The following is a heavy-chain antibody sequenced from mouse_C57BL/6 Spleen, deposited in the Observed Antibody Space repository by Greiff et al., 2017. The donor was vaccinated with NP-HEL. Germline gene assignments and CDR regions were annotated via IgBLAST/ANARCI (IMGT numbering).Heavy chain of an antibody. CDR1: GFSFNTYA. CDR3: VRGSSYACFAY. V-gene: IGHV10-1*01. J-gene: IGHJ3*01. Sequence: EVQVVESGGGLVQPKGSLKLSCAASGFSFNTYAMNWVRQAPGKGLEWVARIRSKSNNYATYYADSVKDRFTISRDDSESMLYLQMNNLKTEDTAMYYCVRGSSYACFAYWGQGTLVTVSA. D-gene: IGHD1-1*01. CDR2: IRSKSNNYAT.